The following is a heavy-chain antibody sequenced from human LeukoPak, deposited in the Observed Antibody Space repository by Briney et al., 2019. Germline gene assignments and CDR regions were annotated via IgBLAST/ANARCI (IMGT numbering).Heavy chain of an antibody. CDR1: GFTLSSYS. V-gene: IGHV3-21*01. CDR3: ARDPRAYCGGDCYSDY. J-gene: IGHJ4*02. CDR2: ISSSSSYI. Sequence: GGSLRLSCAASGFTLSSYSMNWVRQAPGKGLEWVSSISSSSSYIYYADSVKGRFTISRDNAKNSLYLQMNSLRAEDTAVYYCARDPRAYCGGDCYSDYWGQGTLVTVSS. D-gene: IGHD2-21*02.